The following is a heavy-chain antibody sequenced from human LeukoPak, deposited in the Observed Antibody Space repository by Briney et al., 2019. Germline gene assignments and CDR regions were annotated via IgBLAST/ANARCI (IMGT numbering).Heavy chain of an antibody. CDR2: IYYSGST. D-gene: IGHD3-10*01. CDR3: ARCYDSLRGFDP. J-gene: IGHJ5*02. CDR1: GGSISSGGYY. Sequence: ASQTLSLTCTVSGGSISSGGYYWSWIRQHPGKGLEWIGYIYYSGSTYYNPSLKSRVTISVDTSKNQFSLKLSSVTAADTAVYYCARCYDSLRGFDPWGQGTLVTVSS. V-gene: IGHV4-31*03.